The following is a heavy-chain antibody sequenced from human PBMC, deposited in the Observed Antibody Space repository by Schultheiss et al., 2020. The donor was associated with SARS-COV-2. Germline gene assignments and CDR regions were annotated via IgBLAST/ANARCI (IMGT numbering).Heavy chain of an antibody. CDR3: ARTTIAVALYYFDY. CDR1: GFTFSDYY. D-gene: IGHD6-19*01. V-gene: IGHV3-11*06. CDR2: ISSSSSYT. J-gene: IGHJ4*02. Sequence: GGSLRLSCAASGFTFSDYYMSWIRQAPGKGLEWVSYISSSSSYTNYADSVKGRFTVSRDNAKNLLYLQMNSLRAEDTAVYYCARTTIAVALYYFDYWGQGTLVTVSS.